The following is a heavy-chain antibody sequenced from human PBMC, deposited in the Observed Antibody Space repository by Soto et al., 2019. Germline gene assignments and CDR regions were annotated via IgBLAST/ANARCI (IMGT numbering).Heavy chain of an antibody. CDR1: GASTVSHYQ. Sequence: SETLSLTASISGASTVSHYQWTWIRQPPGKGLEWMGYIFNSGTTFYNPSLTSRLSISMDTSGNHFSLELRSVTAADTAVYYCALALGPTTGLDYWGQGTLVTVSS. D-gene: IGHD1-26*01. J-gene: IGHJ4*02. CDR2: IFNSGTT. CDR3: ALALGPTTGLDY. V-gene: IGHV4-31*02.